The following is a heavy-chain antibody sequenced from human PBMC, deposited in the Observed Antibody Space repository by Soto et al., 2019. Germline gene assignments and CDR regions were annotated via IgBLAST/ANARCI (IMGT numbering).Heavy chain of an antibody. Sequence: VSVKVSCKASGYTFTGYYIHWVRQAPGQGLEWMGEIGPNSGDTKYAQKFQGRVTMTRDTSISTVYMELSNLSPDDTAVYYCGRGRSGELVVFYWGQGTLVTVSS. D-gene: IGHD2-15*01. J-gene: IGHJ4*02. CDR2: IGPNSGDT. CDR3: GRGRSGELVVFY. CDR1: GYTFTGYY. V-gene: IGHV1-2*02.